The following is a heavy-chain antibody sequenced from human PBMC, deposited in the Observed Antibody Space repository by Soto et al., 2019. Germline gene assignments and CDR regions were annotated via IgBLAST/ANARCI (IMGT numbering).Heavy chain of an antibody. CDR3: ARSGEAYYDVLTGYYKGSWFDP. D-gene: IGHD3-9*01. CDR1: GGSFSYYA. J-gene: IGHJ5*02. V-gene: IGHV1-69*01. Sequence: QVQLVQSGAEVRRTVSSVKVSCKASGGSFSYYAFSWVRQGPGQGLEWMGGIIPLFGTTKYAQTFQGRVTITADESTKIVYMELSSLRSEDTAVYYCARSGEAYYDVLTGYYKGSWFDPWGQGTLVTVSS. CDR2: IIPLFGTT.